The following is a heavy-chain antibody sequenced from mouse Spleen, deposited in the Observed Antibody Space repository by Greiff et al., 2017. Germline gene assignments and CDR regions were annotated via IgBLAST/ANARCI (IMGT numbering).Heavy chain of an antibody. D-gene: IGHD1-1*01. V-gene: IGHV1-15*01. J-gene: IGHJ1*01. CDR2: IDPETGGT. Sequence: VQLQQSGAELVRPGASVTLSCKASGYTFTDYEMHWVKQTPVHGLEWIGAIDPETGGTAYNQKFKGKAILTADKSSSTAYMELRSLTSEDSAVYYCTRPWFITTVVATGDFDVWGAGTTVTVSS. CDR1: GYTFTDYE. CDR3: TRPWFITTVVATGDFDV.